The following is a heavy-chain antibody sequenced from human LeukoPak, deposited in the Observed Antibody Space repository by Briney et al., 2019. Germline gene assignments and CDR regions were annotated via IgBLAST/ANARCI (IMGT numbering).Heavy chain of an antibody. D-gene: IGHD3-22*01. J-gene: IGHJ1*01. CDR2: IIPLLGTP. V-gene: IGHV1-69*04. Sequence: SVKVSCKASGGTFNSFAISWVRQAPGQGLEWVGRIIPLLGTPDYAQKFQGRVTITSDKYTGTAYIELSSLRSEDTAMYYCARMKYFDSTGYSHAEYFQHWGQGILVIVSS. CDR1: GGTFNSFA. CDR3: ARMKYFDSTGYSHAEYFQH.